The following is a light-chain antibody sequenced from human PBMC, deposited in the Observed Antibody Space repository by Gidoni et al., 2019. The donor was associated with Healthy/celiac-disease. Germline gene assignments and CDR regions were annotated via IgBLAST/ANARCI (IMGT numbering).Light chain of an antibody. CDR3: QSYDSSLSAVV. CDR1: SSNIGAGYD. J-gene: IGLJ2*01. Sequence: QSVLTQPPPVSGAPGQRVTISCTGSSSNIGAGYDVHWYQPLPGTAPKLLIYGNSNRPSGVPDRFSGSKSGTSASLAITGLQAEDEADYYCQSYDSSLSAVVFGGGTKLTDL. CDR2: GNS. V-gene: IGLV1-40*01.